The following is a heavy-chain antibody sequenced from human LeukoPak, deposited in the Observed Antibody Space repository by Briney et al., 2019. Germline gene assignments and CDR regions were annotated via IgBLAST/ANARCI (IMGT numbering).Heavy chain of an antibody. CDR2: ISYDGSNK. V-gene: IGHV3-30-3*01. Sequence: GGSLRLSCAASGFTFSSYAMHWVRQAPGKGLEWVAVISYDGSNKYYADSVKGRFTISRDNSKNTLYLQMNSLRAEDTAVYYCARDVPIAVAGTINSVYFQHWGQGTLVTASS. D-gene: IGHD6-19*01. CDR3: ARDVPIAVAGTINSVYFQH. CDR1: GFTFSSYA. J-gene: IGHJ1*01.